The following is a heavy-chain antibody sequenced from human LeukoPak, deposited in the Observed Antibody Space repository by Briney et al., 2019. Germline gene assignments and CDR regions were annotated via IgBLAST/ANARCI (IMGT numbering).Heavy chain of an antibody. Sequence: PGGSLRLSCAASGFTFSSYGMHWVRQAPGKGLEWVAFIRYDGSNKYYADSVKGRFTISRDNSKNTLYLQMNILRAEDTAVYYCAMGDIVVVVARYWGQGTLVTVSS. CDR2: IRYDGSNK. V-gene: IGHV3-30*02. D-gene: IGHD2-15*01. CDR3: AMGDIVVVVARY. CDR1: GFTFSSYG. J-gene: IGHJ4*02.